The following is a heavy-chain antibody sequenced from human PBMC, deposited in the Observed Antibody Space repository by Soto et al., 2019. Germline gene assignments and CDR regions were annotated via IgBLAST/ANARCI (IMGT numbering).Heavy chain of an antibody. Sequence: PSETLSLTCTVSGGSISNYYWNWIRQPPGKGLEWIGNIYYSGSTNYNPSLKSRVTISVDTSKIQFSLRLNSLTAADTAVYYCARGSYCSRTSCSLHPFDIWGQGTMVTVSS. CDR2: IYYSGST. CDR3: ARGSYCSRTSCSLHPFDI. D-gene: IGHD2-2*01. J-gene: IGHJ3*02. CDR1: GGSISNYY. V-gene: IGHV4-59*01.